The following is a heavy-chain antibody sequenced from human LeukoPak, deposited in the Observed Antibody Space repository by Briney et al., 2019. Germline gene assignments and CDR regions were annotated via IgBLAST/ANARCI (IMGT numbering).Heavy chain of an antibody. D-gene: IGHD3-10*01. V-gene: IGHV3-11*06. CDR3: ARAPFGESIDY. CDR1: DGSNSSYY. J-gene: IGHJ4*02. CDR2: ISSSSSYT. Sequence: LSLTCTVADGSNSSYYWSWIRQAPGKGLEWVSYISSSSSYTNYADSVKGRFTISRDNAKNSLYLQMNSLRAEDTAVYYCARAPFGESIDYWGQGTLVTVSS.